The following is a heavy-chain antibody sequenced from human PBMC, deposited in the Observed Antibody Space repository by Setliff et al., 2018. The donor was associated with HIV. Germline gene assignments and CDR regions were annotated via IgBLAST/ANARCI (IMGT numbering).Heavy chain of an antibody. CDR1: GGSISSYY. CDR2: IYTSGST. CDR3: ARGLSFYDPGGFDY. Sequence: PSETLSLTCTVSGGSISSYYWSWIRQPPGKGLEWIGYIYTSGSTNYNPSLKSRVTISVHTSKNQFSLKLSSVTAADTAVYYCARGLSFYDPGGFDYWGQGTLVTVSS. D-gene: IGHD3-22*01. V-gene: IGHV4-4*09. J-gene: IGHJ4*02.